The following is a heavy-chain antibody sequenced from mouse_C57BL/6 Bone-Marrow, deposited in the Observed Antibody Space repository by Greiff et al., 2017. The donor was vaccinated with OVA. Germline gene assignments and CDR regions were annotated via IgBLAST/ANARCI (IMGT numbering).Heavy chain of an antibody. CDR2: IYPGSGST. J-gene: IGHJ4*01. CDR3: AREGLLRYCYAMDY. V-gene: IGHV1-55*01. D-gene: IGHD1-1*01. Sequence: VQLQQPGAELVKPGASVKMSCKASGYTFTSYWITWVKQRPGQGLEWIGDIYPGSGSTTYNEKFKSKATLTLDTSSSTAYMQLSSLTSEDSAVYYCAREGLLRYCYAMDYWGQGTSVTVSS. CDR1: GYTFTSYW.